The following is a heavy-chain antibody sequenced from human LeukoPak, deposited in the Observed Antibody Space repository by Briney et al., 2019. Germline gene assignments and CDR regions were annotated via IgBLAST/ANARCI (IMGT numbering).Heavy chain of an antibody. CDR2: IYSGGST. D-gene: IGHD5-12*01. Sequence: GGSLRLSCAASGFTVSSNYMSWVRQAPGKGLEWVSVIYSGGSTYYADSVKGRFTISRDNSKNTLYLQMNSLRAEDTAVYYCAVDLYVDIVATILDWFDPWGQGTLVTVSS. V-gene: IGHV3-53*01. CDR1: GFTVSSNY. CDR3: AVDLYVDIVATILDWFDP. J-gene: IGHJ5*02.